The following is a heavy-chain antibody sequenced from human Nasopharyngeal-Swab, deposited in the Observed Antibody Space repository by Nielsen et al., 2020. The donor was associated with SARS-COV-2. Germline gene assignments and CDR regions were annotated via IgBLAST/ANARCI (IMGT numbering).Heavy chain of an antibody. CDR3: AKDHKMDSGGGVGYMDV. Sequence: ASVKVSCKASGYTFTSYYMHWVRQAPGQGLEWMGIINPSGGSTSYAQKFQGRVTMTRDTSTSTVYMELSSLRSEDTAVYYCAKDHKMDSGGGVGYMDVWGKGTTVTVSS. CDR2: INPSGGST. CDR1: GYTFTSYY. D-gene: IGHD3-16*01. J-gene: IGHJ6*03. V-gene: IGHV1-46*01.